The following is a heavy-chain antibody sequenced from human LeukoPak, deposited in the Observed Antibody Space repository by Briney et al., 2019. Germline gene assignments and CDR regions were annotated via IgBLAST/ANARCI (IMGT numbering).Heavy chain of an antibody. D-gene: IGHD6-19*01. CDR1: GYTFTGYY. Sequence: GASVKVSCKASGYTFTGYYMHWVRQAPGQGLEWMGWINPNSGGTNYAQKFQGRVTMTRDTSISTAYMELSRLRSDDTAVYYCATPRDGRSSGWYGDFDYWGQGTLVAVSS. V-gene: IGHV1-2*02. CDR2: INPNSGGT. CDR3: ATPRDGRSSGWYGDFDY. J-gene: IGHJ4*02.